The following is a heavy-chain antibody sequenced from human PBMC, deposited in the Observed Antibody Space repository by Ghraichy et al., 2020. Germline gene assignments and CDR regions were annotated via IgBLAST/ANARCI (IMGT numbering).Heavy chain of an antibody. CDR2: INTGNGNT. Sequence: ASVKVSCKASGYTFTSYAMHWVRQAPGQRLEWMGWINTGNGNTKYSQKFQGSVTITRDTSASTAYMELSSLRSEDTAVYYCARGGGYSYGFYYSFGDYWGQGTLVTVSS. D-gene: IGHD5-18*01. CDR3: ARGGGYSYGFYYSFGDY. V-gene: IGHV1-3*04. J-gene: IGHJ4*02. CDR1: GYTFTSYA.